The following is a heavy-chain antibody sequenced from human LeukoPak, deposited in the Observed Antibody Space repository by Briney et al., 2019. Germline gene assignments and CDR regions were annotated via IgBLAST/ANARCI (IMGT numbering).Heavy chain of an antibody. CDR2: ISSSSSYI. J-gene: IGHJ5*02. D-gene: IGHD3-22*01. Sequence: GGSLRLSCAASGFTFSSYAMHWVRQAPGKGLEWVSSISSSSSYIYYADSVKGRFTISRDNAKNSLYLQMNSLRAEDTAVYYCARDADDYYDSSGYYYGWFDPWGQGTLVTVSS. CDR3: ARDADDYYDSSGYYYGWFDP. CDR1: GFTFSSYA. V-gene: IGHV3-21*01.